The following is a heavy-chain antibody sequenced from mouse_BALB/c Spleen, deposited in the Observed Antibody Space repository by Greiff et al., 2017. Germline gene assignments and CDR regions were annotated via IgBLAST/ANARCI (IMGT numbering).Heavy chain of an antibody. D-gene: IGHD1-1*01. V-gene: IGHV5-6*01. CDR2: ISSGGSYT. J-gene: IGHJ4*01. Sequence: EVKLMESGGDLVKPGGSLKLSCAASGFTFSSYGMSWVRQTPDKRLEWVATISSGGSYTYYPDSVKGRFTISRDNAKNTLYLQMSSLKSEDTAMYYCARFPFITTVVARDYYAMDYWGQGTSVTVSS. CDR1: GFTFSSYG. CDR3: ARFPFITTVVARDYYAMDY.